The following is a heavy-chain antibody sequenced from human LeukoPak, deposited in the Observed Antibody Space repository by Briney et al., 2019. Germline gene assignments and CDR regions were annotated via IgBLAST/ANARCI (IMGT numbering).Heavy chain of an antibody. Sequence: SQTLSLTCTVSGGSISSGSYYWSWIRQPAGKGLEWIGRIYTSGSTNYNPSLKSRVTMSVDTSKNQFSLKLSSVTAADTAVYYCAREGCSSTSCYYYYYYYMDVWGKGTTVTVSS. J-gene: IGHJ6*03. D-gene: IGHD2-2*01. CDR1: GGSISSGSYY. CDR3: AREGCSSTSCYYYYYYYMDV. V-gene: IGHV4-61*02. CDR2: IYTSGST.